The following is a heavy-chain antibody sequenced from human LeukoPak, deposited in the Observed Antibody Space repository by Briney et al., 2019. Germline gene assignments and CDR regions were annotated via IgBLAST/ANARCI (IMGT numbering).Heavy chain of an antibody. CDR2: VVGSGGNT. CDR1: GFTFSSYA. Sequence: AGGSLRLSCAASGFTFSSYAMNWVRQTPGKGLEWVSSVVGSGGNTYHADSVKGRFTISGDNSENTVYMQMDSLRAEDTAVYYCAKGFLASCSGTRCYPFDHWGQGTPVTVSS. CDR3: AKGFLASCSGTRCYPFDH. D-gene: IGHD2-15*01. V-gene: IGHV3-23*01. J-gene: IGHJ4*02.